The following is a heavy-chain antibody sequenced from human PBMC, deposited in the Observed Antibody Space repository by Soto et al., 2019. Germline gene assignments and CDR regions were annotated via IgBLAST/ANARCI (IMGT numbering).Heavy chain of an antibody. D-gene: IGHD2-2*01. CDR3: ARDCTSTTCYLYYYGMDV. V-gene: IGHV4-38-2*01. J-gene: IGHJ6*02. CDR2: IYHSGST. CDR1: GYSISSGYY. Sequence: SETLSLTCAVSGYSISSGYYWGWIRQPPGEGLEWIGSIYHSGSTYYNPSLKSRVTITVDTSKNQFSLKLSSVTAADTAVYYCARDCTSTTCYLYYYGMDVWGQGTTVTVSS.